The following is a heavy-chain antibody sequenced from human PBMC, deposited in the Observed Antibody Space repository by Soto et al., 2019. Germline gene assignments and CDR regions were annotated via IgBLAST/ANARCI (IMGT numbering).Heavy chain of an antibody. CDR2: IAVGSGDT. D-gene: IGHD3-22*01. V-gene: IGHV1-58*01. CDR1: GFTFTSPA. CDR3: AATSPDQHDRSVFWGYFDY. J-gene: IGHJ4*02. Sequence: SVNLSCKASGFTFTSPAVQWLRQARGQRLEWIGWIAVGSGDTRYAQKFQERVTLIWDVSTSTSYMEMSSLRSDDTAVYYCAATSPDQHDRSVFWGYFDYWGQEALLTISS.